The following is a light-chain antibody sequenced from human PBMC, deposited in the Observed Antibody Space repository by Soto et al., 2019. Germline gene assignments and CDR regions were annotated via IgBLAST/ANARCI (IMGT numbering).Light chain of an antibody. CDR2: GAS. J-gene: IGKJ4*01. CDR3: QQYNNWPPLT. CDR1: QSVSSN. Sequence: EIVMTQSPPTLSVSPGGRVTLSCRASQSVSSNLAWYQQRPGQAPRLLIYGASTRATDIPARFSGSGSGTEFTLTISSLQSGDFAVYYCQQYNNWPPLTFGGGTKVEIK. V-gene: IGKV3-15*01.